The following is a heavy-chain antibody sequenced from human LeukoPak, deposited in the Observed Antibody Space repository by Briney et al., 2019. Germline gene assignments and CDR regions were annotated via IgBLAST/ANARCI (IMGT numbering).Heavy chain of an antibody. D-gene: IGHD6-19*01. Sequence: GASVKVSCKVSGYTLTELSMHWVRQAPGKGLEWMGGFDPEDGETIYAQKFQGRVTMTEDTSTDTAYMELSSLRSEDMAVYYCARAGGGGWYGNAFDIWGQGTMVTVSS. CDR3: ARAGGGGWYGNAFDI. CDR1: GYTLTELS. CDR2: FDPEDGET. V-gene: IGHV1-24*01. J-gene: IGHJ3*02.